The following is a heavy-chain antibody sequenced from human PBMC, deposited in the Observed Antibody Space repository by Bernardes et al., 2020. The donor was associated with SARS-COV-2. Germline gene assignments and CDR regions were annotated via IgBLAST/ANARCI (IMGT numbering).Heavy chain of an antibody. V-gene: IGHV3-23*01. CDR2: ISGSGGTT. J-gene: IGHJ6*02. CDR1: GFTFTTYA. Sequence: GGSLRLSCAASGFTFTTYAMIWVRQAPGKGLEWVSGISGSGGTTYYADSVKGRFAIFRDNSDNTVYLHMNSLRVEDTAVYYCAKEPWVGAVSVQLDHYYGMDVGGQGTTVTVSS. D-gene: IGHD1-1*01. CDR3: AKEPWVGAVSVQLDHYYGMDV.